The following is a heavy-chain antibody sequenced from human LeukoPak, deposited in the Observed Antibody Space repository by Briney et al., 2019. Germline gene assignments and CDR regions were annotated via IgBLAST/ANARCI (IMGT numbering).Heavy chain of an antibody. CDR1: TFTFTTYS. CDR3: ATGYSASKRSYFYYVDV. J-gene: IGHJ6*03. D-gene: IGHD5-12*01. V-gene: IGHV3-21*01. Sequence: PGGSLRLSCAASTFTFTTYSMIWVRQAPGKGLEWVSSISSTSSYIYYADSVRGRFTISRDNAKNSLYLQMNSLRAEDTAVYYCATGYSASKRSYFYYVDVWGKGTTVTVSS. CDR2: ISSTSSYI.